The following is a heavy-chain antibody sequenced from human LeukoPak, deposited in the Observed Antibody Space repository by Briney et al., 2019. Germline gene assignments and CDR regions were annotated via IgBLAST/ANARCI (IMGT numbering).Heavy chain of an antibody. CDR1: EGTFSNHA. CDR3: ATETAMGYFDY. Sequence: SVKVSCKASEGTFSNHAINWVRQAPGQGLECMGRIVPIFDMATYAHKFHGRVTITADKSASTAYMEVSGLTSDDTAVFYCATETAMGYFDYWGQGTLVTVSS. CDR2: IVPIFDMA. V-gene: IGHV1-69*04. D-gene: IGHD5-18*01. J-gene: IGHJ4*02.